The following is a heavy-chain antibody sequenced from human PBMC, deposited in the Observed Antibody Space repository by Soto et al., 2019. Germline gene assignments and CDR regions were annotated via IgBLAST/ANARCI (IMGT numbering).Heavy chain of an antibody. V-gene: IGHV3-23*01. CDR2: ISGSGGST. CDR3: AKGGSYGPYYYYYGMDV. CDR1: GFTFSSYA. J-gene: IGHJ6*02. D-gene: IGHD5-18*01. Sequence: VGSLRLSCAASGFTFSSYAMSWVRQAPGKGLEWVSAISGSGGSTYYADSVKGRFTISRDNSKNTLYLQMNSLRAEDTAVYYCAKGGSYGPYYYYYGMDVWGQGTTVTVSS.